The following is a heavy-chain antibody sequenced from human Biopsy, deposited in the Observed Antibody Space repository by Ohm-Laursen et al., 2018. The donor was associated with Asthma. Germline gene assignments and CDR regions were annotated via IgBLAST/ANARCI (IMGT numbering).Heavy chain of an antibody. V-gene: IGHV4-39*01. Sequence: TLSLTCAVSGGSMTPTSHYWDWIRQAPGKGLVWIGYISYGGKTSYNPSLKNRVTISRDTSKNQFSLRLTSVTAADTAVYFCARRITIFGVVQKDHGMDAWGQGTTVNVSS. CDR1: GGSMTPTSHY. CDR3: ARRITIFGVVQKDHGMDA. D-gene: IGHD3-3*01. J-gene: IGHJ6*02. CDR2: ISYGGKT.